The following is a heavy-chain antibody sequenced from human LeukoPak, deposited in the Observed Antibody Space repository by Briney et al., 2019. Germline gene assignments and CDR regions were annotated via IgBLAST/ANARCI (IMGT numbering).Heavy chain of an antibody. CDR3: ARDYYCSGGSCSDCFDP. Sequence: ASVKVSCKASGYTFTSYGISWVRQAPGQGLEWMGWISAYNGNTNYAQKLQGRVTMTTDTSTSTAYMELRSLRSDDTAVYYCARDYYCSGGSCSDCFDPWGQGTLVTVSS. V-gene: IGHV1-18*01. J-gene: IGHJ5*02. D-gene: IGHD2-15*01. CDR2: ISAYNGNT. CDR1: GYTFTSYG.